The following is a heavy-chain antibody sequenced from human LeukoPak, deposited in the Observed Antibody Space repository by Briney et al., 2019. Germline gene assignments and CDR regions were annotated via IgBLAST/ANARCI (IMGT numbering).Heavy chain of an antibody. CDR3: ARSSGWYHRGPDYYYYYMDV. V-gene: IGHV3-30*03. Sequence: GRSLRLSCAASGFTFSSYAMHWVRQAPGKGLEWLAIISYDGSNKYYADSVKGRFTISRDNAKNSLYLQMNSLRAEDTAVYYCARSSGWYHRGPDYYYYYMDVWGKGTTVTVS. J-gene: IGHJ6*03. CDR1: GFTFSSYA. D-gene: IGHD6-19*01. CDR2: ISYDGSNK.